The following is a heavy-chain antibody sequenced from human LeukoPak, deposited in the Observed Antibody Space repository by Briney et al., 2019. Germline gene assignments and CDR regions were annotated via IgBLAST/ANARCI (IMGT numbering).Heavy chain of an antibody. D-gene: IGHD3-3*01. V-gene: IGHV1-69*13. J-gene: IGHJ6*02. Sequence: VASVKVSCKASGDIFSSSGINWVRQAPGQGLEWLGRIIPSFGTTDYAQKFQGRVKIIADESTSTAHMELSSLRFEDTAMYYCARGEWYSDRSYYYGMDVWGQGTTVTVSS. CDR2: IIPSFGTT. CDR1: GDIFSSSG. CDR3: ARGEWYSDRSYYYGMDV.